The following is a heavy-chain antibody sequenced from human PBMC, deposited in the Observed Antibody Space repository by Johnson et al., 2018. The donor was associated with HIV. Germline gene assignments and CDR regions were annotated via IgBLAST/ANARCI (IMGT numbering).Heavy chain of an antibody. CDR2: ISGSGGMT. D-gene: IGHD3-22*01. J-gene: IGHJ3*02. CDR1: GFTFNRYA. Sequence: VQLVESGGGLVQAGGSLRLSCSASGFTFNRYAINWVRQAPGKGLEWVSCISGSGGMTYYADSVKGRFTISRDNSKNSLYLQMNRLRAEDTALYYCARGVYYYDSSGYQSAFDIWGQGTVVTISS. V-gene: IGHV3-23*04. CDR3: ARGVYYYDSSGYQSAFDI.